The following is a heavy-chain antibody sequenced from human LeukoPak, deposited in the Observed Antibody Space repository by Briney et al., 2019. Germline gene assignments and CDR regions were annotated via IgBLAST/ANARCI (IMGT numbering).Heavy chain of an antibody. CDR3: ARSSGSRYYIDY. CDR1: SGSISTYY. V-gene: IGHV4-59*01. Sequence: PSETLSLTCTLSSGSISTYYWTWIRQPPGTRLEWIGFIHYTGSTNYNPSLKSRVTISVDTSKNQFSLKLNSVTAADTAVYYCARSSGSRYYIDYWGQGTLVTVSS. D-gene: IGHD1-26*01. CDR2: IHYTGST. J-gene: IGHJ4*02.